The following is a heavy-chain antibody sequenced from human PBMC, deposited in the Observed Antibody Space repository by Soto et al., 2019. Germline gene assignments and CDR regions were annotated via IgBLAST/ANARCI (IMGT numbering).Heavy chain of an antibody. V-gene: IGHV3-11*06. Sequence: PGGSLRLSCAVSGFTFSDYYMSWIRQAPGKGLEWVSSISSTTNYIYYGDSMKGRFTISRDNAKNSLYLEMNSLRAEDTAVYYCARESEDLTSNFDYWGQGTLVTVSS. CDR3: ARESEDLTSNFDY. CDR2: ISSTTNYI. CDR1: GFTFSDYY. J-gene: IGHJ4*02.